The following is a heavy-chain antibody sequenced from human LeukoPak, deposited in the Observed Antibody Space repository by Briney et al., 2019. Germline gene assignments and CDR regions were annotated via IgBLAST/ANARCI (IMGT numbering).Heavy chain of an antibody. D-gene: IGHD2-2*01. CDR2: IIPIFGTA. CDR3: ARGLISGLLFGYFDY. J-gene: IGHJ4*02. CDR1: GGTFSSYA. V-gene: IGHV1-69*01. Sequence: SSVKVSCKPSGGTFSSYAISWVRQAPGQGLEWMGGIIPIFGTANYAQKFQGRVTITADESTSTAYMELSSLRSEDTAVYYCARGLISGLLFGYFDYWGQGTLVTVSS.